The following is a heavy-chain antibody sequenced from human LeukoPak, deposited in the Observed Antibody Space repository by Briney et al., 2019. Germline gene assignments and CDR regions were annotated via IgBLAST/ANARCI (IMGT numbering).Heavy chain of an antibody. CDR1: GYSISSGYY. Sequence: SETPSLTCAVSGYSISSGYYWGWIRQPPGKGLEWIASMYYSGNTYYNSSLESRVTISIDTSKNKFSVMLRSVTDADTAVYYCARHKEYGGNPTFDYWGQGILVTVSS. V-gene: IGHV4-38-2*01. CDR2: MYYSGNT. CDR3: ARHKEYGGNPTFDY. D-gene: IGHD4/OR15-4a*01. J-gene: IGHJ4*02.